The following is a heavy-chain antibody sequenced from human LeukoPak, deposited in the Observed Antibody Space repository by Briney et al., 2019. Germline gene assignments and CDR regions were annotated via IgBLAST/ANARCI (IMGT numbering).Heavy chain of an antibody. V-gene: IGHV1-69*05. CDR1: GGTFSSHA. CDR3: ARVRGSGINFDY. CDR2: IIPIFGTA. D-gene: IGHD3-10*01. Sequence: SVKVSCKASGGTFSSHAISWVRQAPGQGLGWMGRIIPIFGTANYAQKFQGRVTITTDESTSTAYMELSSLRSEDTAVYYCARVRGSGINFDYWGQGTLVTVSS. J-gene: IGHJ4*02.